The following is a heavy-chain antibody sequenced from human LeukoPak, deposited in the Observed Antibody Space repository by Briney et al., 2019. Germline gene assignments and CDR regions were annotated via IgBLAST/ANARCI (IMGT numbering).Heavy chain of an antibody. Sequence: GRSLRLSCAASGFTFSDYNMRWIRQAPGQGLEWVSSISRSGSTKYYADSVKARFTISSDNAKNSLFLQMNSLRAEDTAVYYCARVLRYCSGGNCYSGGLGYMDVWGKGTTVTISS. V-gene: IGHV3-11*01. D-gene: IGHD2-15*01. CDR2: ISRSGSTK. CDR1: GFTFSDYN. J-gene: IGHJ6*03. CDR3: ARVLRYCSGGNCYSGGLGYMDV.